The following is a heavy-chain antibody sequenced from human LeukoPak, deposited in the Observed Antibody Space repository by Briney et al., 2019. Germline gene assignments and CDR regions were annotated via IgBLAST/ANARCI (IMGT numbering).Heavy chain of an antibody. J-gene: IGHJ5*02. CDR1: GGFISGYY. D-gene: IGHD2-15*01. CDR2: IHSSGNT. CDR3: GRAGRYCSGGSCYGENWFDP. V-gene: IGHV4-59*01. Sequence: ASETLSLTCTVSGGFISGYYWNWIRQPPGKGLEWLAYIHSSGNTRYNPSLRSRVTMSVDTSKNQFSLKLNSVTAADTAVYYCGRAGRYCSGGSCYGENWFDPWGQGTLVAVSS.